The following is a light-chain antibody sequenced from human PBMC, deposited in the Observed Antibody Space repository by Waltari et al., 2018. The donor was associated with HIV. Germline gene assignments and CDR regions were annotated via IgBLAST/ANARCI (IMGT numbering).Light chain of an antibody. CDR2: DAS. V-gene: IGKV3-11*01. Sequence: EIVLTQSPATLSLSPGERPTLSRRASQSVGNYLAWYQQKPGQAPRLLIYDASNRATGIPARFSGGGSGTDFTLTISSLEPEDFAVYYCQQRSSWPPYTFGQGTKLDLK. CDR1: QSVGNY. J-gene: IGKJ2*01. CDR3: QQRSSWPPYT.